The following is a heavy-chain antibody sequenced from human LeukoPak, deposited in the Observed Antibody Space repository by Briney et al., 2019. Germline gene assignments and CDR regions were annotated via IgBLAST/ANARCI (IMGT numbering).Heavy chain of an antibody. Sequence: PSETLSLTCTVSGGSISSSSYYWGWIRQPPGKGLEWIGSIYYSGSTYYNPSLKSRVTISVDTSKNQFSLKLSSVTAADTAVYYCARDSRLGHYYDSGDAFDIWGQGTMVTVSS. V-gene: IGHV4-39*07. J-gene: IGHJ3*02. D-gene: IGHD3-22*01. CDR1: GGSISSSSYY. CDR3: ARDSRLGHYYDSGDAFDI. CDR2: IYYSGST.